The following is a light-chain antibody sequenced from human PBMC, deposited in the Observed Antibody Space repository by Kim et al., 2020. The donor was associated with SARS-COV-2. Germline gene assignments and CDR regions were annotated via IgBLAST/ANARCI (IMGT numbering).Light chain of an antibody. CDR2: GAS. V-gene: IGKV3D-7*01. J-gene: IGKJ2*01. CDR3: QQDYNLPMYT. CDR1: QSVSSSY. Sequence: PGERVTLSCRASQSVSSSYLTWYQQKPGQAPRLLIYGASTRATGIPARFSGSWSGTDFTLTISSLQPEDFAGYYCQQDYNLPMYTFGQGTKM.